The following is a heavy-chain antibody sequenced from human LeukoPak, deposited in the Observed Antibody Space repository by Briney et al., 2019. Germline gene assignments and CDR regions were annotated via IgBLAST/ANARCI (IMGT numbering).Heavy chain of an antibody. Sequence: SETLSLTCAVYGGSFSGYXXXXXXXXXXXXXXXXXEXNXXXXTNYNPSLKSRVTIXVDTSKXQFSLKLSSVTAADTAVYYCARGGELLWFGELFYKKRNWFDPWGQGTLVTVSS. J-gene: IGHJ5*02. CDR2: XNXXXXT. D-gene: IGHD3-10*01. CDR3: ARGGELLWFGELFYKKRNWFDP. V-gene: IGHV4-34*01. CDR1: GGSFSGYX.